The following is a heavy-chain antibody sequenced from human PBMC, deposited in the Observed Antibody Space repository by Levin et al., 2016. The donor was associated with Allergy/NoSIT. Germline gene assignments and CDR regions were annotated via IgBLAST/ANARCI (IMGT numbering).Heavy chain of an antibody. CDR1: GGSISSYY. V-gene: IGHV4-59*01. CDR3: ARGNTIHSPYYYAMDV. Sequence: SETLSLTCTVSGGSISSYYWTWIRRTPGKGLEWIGYVSYSGSTNYNPSFKNRLAISIDTSKNQFSLRLSFVTAADTAIYYCARGNTIHSPYYYAMDVWGQGTSITVSS. CDR2: VSYSGST. D-gene: IGHD3-9*01. J-gene: IGHJ6*02.